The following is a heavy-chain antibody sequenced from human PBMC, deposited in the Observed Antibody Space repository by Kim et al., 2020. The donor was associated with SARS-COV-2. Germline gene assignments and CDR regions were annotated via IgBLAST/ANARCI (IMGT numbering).Heavy chain of an antibody. CDR2: NHSGST. CDR3: GRRFDY. V-gene: IGHV4-34*01. Sequence: NHSGSTNYNPSLKSRGTMSVDTSKKQFSLKLTSVTAADTAVYYCGRRFDYWGQGTLVTVSS. J-gene: IGHJ4*02.